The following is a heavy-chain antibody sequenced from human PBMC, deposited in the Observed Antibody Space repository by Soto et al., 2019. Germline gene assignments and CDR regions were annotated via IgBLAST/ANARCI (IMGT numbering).Heavy chain of an antibody. V-gene: IGHV3-43*01. CDR3: AKDSYDILTGQKRYFDS. J-gene: IGHJ4*02. Sequence: EVHLVESGGVVVQPGGSLRLSCAVSGFTFEAYTMHWVRQGPGKGREWVSLISWDGGITHYADSVKGRFTIARDNGKNSLFLEMSSLRPDDTALYYCAKDSYDILTGQKRYFDSWGQGTRVTVSA. CDR2: ISWDGGIT. CDR1: GFTFEAYT. D-gene: IGHD3-9*01.